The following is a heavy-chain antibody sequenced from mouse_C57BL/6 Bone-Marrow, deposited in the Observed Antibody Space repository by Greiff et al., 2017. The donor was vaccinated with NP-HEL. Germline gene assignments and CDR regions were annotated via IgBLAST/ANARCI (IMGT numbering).Heavy chain of an antibody. Sequence: VQLQQSGPELVKPGASVKLSCKASGYTFTSYDINWVKQRPGQGLEWIGWIYPRDGSTKYNEKFKGKATLTVDTSSSTAYMELHSLTSEDSAVYFCARSSYYSNYAYAMDYWGQGTSVTVSS. J-gene: IGHJ4*01. CDR2: IYPRDGST. V-gene: IGHV1-85*01. D-gene: IGHD2-5*01. CDR1: GYTFTSYD. CDR3: ARSSYYSNYAYAMDY.